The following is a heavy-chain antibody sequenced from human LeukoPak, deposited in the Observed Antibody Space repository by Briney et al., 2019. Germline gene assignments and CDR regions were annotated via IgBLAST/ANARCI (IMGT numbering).Heavy chain of an antibody. V-gene: IGHV1-69*05. J-gene: IGHJ4*02. Sequence: ASVKVSCKASGGTFSSYAISWVRQASGQGLEWMGGIIPIFGTANYAQKFQGRVTITTDESTSTAYMELSSLRSEDTAVYYCARDGDSYGYDYWGQGTLVTVSS. CDR2: IIPIFGTA. D-gene: IGHD5-18*01. CDR1: GGTFSSYA. CDR3: ARDGDSYGYDY.